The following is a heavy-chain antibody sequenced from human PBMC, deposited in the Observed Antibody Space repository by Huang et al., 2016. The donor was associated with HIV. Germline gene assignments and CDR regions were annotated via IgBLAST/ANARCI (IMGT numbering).Heavy chain of an antibody. D-gene: IGHD3-10*02. Sequence: QVQLQESGPGLVKPVETLSLTCSVSGGSIRNYYWSWIRQPAGKGLEWIGRSYTSGTTNYNPALRSRVTMSLDTSKNQFSLRLTSVAAADTAVYYCAREGNDVGGGFDHWGQGTLVTVSS. J-gene: IGHJ4*02. CDR3: AREGNDVGGGFDH. CDR1: GGSIRNYY. V-gene: IGHV4-4*07. CDR2: SYTSGTT.